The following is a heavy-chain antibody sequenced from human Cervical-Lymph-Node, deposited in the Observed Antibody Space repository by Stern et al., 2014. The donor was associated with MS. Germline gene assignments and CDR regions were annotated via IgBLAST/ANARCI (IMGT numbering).Heavy chain of an antibody. CDR1: DFNVSSNY. CDR3: AGVSSFRGTLRDY. D-gene: IGHD3-10*01. V-gene: IGHV3-66*01. Sequence: EVQLVESGRSLVQPGGSLRLSCTASDFNVSSNYMSWVRQAPGKGLEWVSIIYGSGNTYYAGSVKGRFTVSRDRSRNTLYLQMNILRAEDTALYYCAGVSSFRGTLRDYWGQGTLVTVSS. CDR2: IYGSGNT. J-gene: IGHJ4*02.